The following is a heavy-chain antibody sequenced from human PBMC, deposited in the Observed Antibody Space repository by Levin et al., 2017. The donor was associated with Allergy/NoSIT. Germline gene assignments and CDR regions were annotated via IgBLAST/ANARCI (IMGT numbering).Heavy chain of an antibody. CDR2: INHSGST. V-gene: IGHV4-34*01. D-gene: IGHD2-21*01. Sequence: SETLSLTCAVYGGSFSGYYWSWIRQPPGKGLEWIGEINHSGSTNYNPSLKSRVTISVDTSKNQFSLKLSSVTAADTAVYYWARGQRWHIGRLGYFQHWGQGTLVTVSS. J-gene: IGHJ1*01. CDR3: ARGQRWHIGRLGYFQH. CDR1: GGSFSGYY.